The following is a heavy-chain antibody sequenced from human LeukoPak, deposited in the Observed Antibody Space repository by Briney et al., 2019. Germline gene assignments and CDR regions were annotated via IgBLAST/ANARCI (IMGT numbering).Heavy chain of an antibody. CDR3: ARAFLGYCSSTSCHRRYYYGMEV. Sequence: PSETLSLTCAVYGGSISGYYWSWILHHPRKGRQWIGEINHRRSTNYNPSPNSRVTISVDKSKNQFSLNLRSVTAADTAVYYCARAFLGYCSSTSCHRRYYYGMEVWGQGTTVTVSS. J-gene: IGHJ6*02. CDR2: INHRRST. D-gene: IGHD2-2*01. V-gene: IGHV4-34*01. CDR1: GGSISGYY.